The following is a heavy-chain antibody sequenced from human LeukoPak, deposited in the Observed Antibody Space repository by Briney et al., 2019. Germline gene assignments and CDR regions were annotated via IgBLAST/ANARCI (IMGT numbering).Heavy chain of an antibody. CDR2: ISSSGSTI. CDR3: ARGLLLWFGELQTNPHPYYSV. Sequence: PGGSLRLSCAASGFTFSSYEMNWVRQAPGKGLEWVSYISSSGSTIYYADSVKGRFTISRDNAKNSLYLQMNSLRPEDTAVYYCARGLLLWFGELQTNPHPYYSVWGRGTTVTVSS. CDR1: GFTFSSYE. D-gene: IGHD3-10*01. V-gene: IGHV3-48*03. J-gene: IGHJ6*02.